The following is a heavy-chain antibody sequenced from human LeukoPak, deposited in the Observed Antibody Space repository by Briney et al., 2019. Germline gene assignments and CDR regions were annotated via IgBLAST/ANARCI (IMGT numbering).Heavy chain of an antibody. CDR3: ARAVWGSQRPDY. J-gene: IGHJ4*02. CDR1: GFTFSSYA. Sequence: GGSLRLSCAASGFTFSSYAMSWVRQAPGKGLEWVSTISVSGGNTYYADSVKGRFTISRDNSKNTLYLQMDSLRPEDTAVYYCARAVWGSQRPDYWGQGTLVTVSS. CDR2: ISVSGGNT. D-gene: IGHD3-16*01. V-gene: IGHV3-23*01.